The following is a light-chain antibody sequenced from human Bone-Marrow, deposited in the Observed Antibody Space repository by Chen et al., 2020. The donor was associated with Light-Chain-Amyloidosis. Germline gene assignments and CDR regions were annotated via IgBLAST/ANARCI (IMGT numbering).Light chain of an antibody. Sequence: FLLTRHPSRSESPGKTVIISCTRSSGSIATNYVQWYQQRPGSSPTTVIYEDDQRPSGVPDRFSGSIDRSSNSASLTISGLKTEDEADYYCQSYQGSSQGVFGGGTKLTVL. CDR3: QSYQGSSQGV. CDR1: SGSIATNY. J-gene: IGLJ3*02. V-gene: IGLV6-57*01. CDR2: EDD.